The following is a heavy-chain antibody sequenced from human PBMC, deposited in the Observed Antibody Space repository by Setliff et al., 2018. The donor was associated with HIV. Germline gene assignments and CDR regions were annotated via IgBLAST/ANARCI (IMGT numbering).Heavy chain of an antibody. CDR3: ARGGGTGSFDY. D-gene: IGHD3-16*01. CDR1: GVSISSSSYF. CDR2: IYFSGST. J-gene: IGHJ4*02. V-gene: IGHV4-39*07. Sequence: SETLSLTCAVSGVSISSSSYFWGWIRRPPGTGLDWIGSIYFSGSTYYNPSLESRVTISMDTSKNQFSLKLSSVTAADTAVYYCARGGGTGSFDYWGQGTLVTVSS.